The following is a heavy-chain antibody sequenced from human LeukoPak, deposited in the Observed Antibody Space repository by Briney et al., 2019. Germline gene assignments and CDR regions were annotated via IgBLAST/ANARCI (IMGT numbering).Heavy chain of an antibody. V-gene: IGHV3-23*01. Sequence: GGSLRLACAASGFTFTTYAMSWVRQAPGKGLEWVSISSDSGGTTYYADSVKGRFTISRDNSKNTLYLQMNSLRVEDTAVYYCTNDFDYWGQGTLVTVSS. J-gene: IGHJ4*02. CDR3: TNDFDY. CDR2: SSDSGGTT. CDR1: GFTFTTYA.